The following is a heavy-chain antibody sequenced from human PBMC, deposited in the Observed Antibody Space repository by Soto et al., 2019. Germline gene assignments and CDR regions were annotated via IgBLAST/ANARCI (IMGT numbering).Heavy chain of an antibody. V-gene: IGHV4-59*12. CDR1: GGSISSYY. D-gene: IGHD3-3*01. J-gene: IGHJ6*02. CDR2: IFYSGST. Sequence: QVQLQESGPGLVKPSETLSLTCTVSGGSISSYYWSWIRQPPGKGLEWIGYIFYSGSTNYNPSLRSRVTISVDTSKNQFSLKLSSVTAADTAVYYCARGRQRWDFWSSRVSFMDVWGQGTTVTVSS. CDR3: ARGRQRWDFWSSRVSFMDV.